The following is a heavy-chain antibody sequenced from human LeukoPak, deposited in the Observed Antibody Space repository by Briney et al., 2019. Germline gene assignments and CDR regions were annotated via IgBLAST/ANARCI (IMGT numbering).Heavy chain of an antibody. CDR3: ARGQRNYGSGSYLGNWFDP. J-gene: IGHJ5*02. D-gene: IGHD3-10*01. CDR2: INPNSGGT. V-gene: IGHV1-2*02. CDR1: GYTFTGYY. Sequence: GASVKVSCKASGYTFTGYYMHWVRQAPGQGLEWMGWINPNSGGTNYAQKFQGRVTMTRDTSISTAHMELSRLRSDDTAVYYCARGQRNYGSGSYLGNWFDPWGQGTLVTVSS.